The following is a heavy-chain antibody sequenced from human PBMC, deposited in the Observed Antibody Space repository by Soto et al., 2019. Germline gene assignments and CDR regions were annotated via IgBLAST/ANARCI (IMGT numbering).Heavy chain of an antibody. CDR1: GGSISSYY. CDR3: ARSNSGYDSGDY. CDR2: IYYSGST. Sequence: QVQLQESGPGLVKPSETLSLTCIVSGGSISSYYWSWIRQPPGKGLEWIGYIYYSGSTNYNPSLKSRVTISVVTSKNQFSLKLTSVTAADTAVYYCARSNSGYDSGDYWGQGTLVTVSS. D-gene: IGHD5-12*01. V-gene: IGHV4-59*01. J-gene: IGHJ4*02.